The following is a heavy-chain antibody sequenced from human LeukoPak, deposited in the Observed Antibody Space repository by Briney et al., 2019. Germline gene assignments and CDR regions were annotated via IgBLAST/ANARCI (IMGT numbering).Heavy chain of an antibody. CDR1: GFTFSNYA. CDR3: ARDHHRRLYDSQARNTFDI. V-gene: IGHV3-30*04. Sequence: GGSLRLSCAASGFTFSNYAIHWVRQAPGKGLEWVAVISYDGSNKYYADSVKGRFTLSRDNSKNTLYLQMNSLRAEDTAVYYCARDHHRRLYDSQARNTFDIWGQGTMVTVSS. J-gene: IGHJ3*02. CDR2: ISYDGSNK. D-gene: IGHD3-22*01.